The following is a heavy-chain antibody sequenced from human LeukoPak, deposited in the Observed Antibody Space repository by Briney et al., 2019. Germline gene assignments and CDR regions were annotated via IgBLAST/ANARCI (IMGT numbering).Heavy chain of an antibody. CDR3: ASREGYYYDSAGIALGI. J-gene: IGHJ4*02. CDR1: GFSFGDYS. CDR2: IRSDSYAI. D-gene: IGHD3-22*01. V-gene: IGHV3-48*01. Sequence: GGSLRLSCAASGFSFGDYSMTWVRQAPGKGLEWVSYIRSDSYAIYYADSVKGRFTISRDNAKKSLYLQMNSLRAEDTAVYYCASREGYYYDSAGIALGIWGQGTLVPVSS.